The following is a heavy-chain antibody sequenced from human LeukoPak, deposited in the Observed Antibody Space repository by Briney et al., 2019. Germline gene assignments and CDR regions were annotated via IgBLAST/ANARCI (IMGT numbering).Heavy chain of an antibody. V-gene: IGHV1-18*01. J-gene: IGHJ6*03. D-gene: IGHD5-12*01. Sequence: ASVKVSCKASGYTFTSYGISWVRQAPGQGLEWMGWISAYNGNTNYAQKLQGRVTMTTDTSTSTAYMELRSLRSEDTAVYYCARAFRGSRYPYYYYMDVWGKGTTVTVSS. CDR2: ISAYNGNT. CDR3: ARAFRGSRYPYYYYMDV. CDR1: GYTFTSYG.